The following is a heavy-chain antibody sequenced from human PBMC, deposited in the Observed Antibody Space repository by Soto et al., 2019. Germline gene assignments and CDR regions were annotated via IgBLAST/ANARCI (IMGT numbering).Heavy chain of an antibody. CDR1: GYTFTYNS. Sequence: GASVKVSCKASGYTFTYNSIHWVRQAPGQGLEWVGWINAGDGDTKYSQKIQGRVTITMDTSASTVYMELSSLRSGDTAMYYCANLGAQWPNRFDPWGQGTLVTVSS. CDR2: INAGDGDT. D-gene: IGHD6-19*01. CDR3: ANLGAQWPNRFDP. J-gene: IGHJ5*02. V-gene: IGHV1-3*01.